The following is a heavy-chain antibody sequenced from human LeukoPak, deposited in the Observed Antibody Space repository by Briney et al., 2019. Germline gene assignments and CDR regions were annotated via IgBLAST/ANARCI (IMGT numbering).Heavy chain of an antibody. D-gene: IGHD3-22*01. V-gene: IGHV4-39*07. CDR2: IYTSGST. CDR3: AREGDDSSGYYYYYYMDV. J-gene: IGHJ6*03. CDR1: GGSISSSSYY. Sequence: PSETLSLTCTVSGGSISSSSYYWGWIRQPPGKGLEWIGRIYTSGSTNYNPSLKSRVTMSVDTSKNQFSLKLSSVTAADTAVYYCAREGDDSSGYYYYYYMDVWGKGTTVTISS.